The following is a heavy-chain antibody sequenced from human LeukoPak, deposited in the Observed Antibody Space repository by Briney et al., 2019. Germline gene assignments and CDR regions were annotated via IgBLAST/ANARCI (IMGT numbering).Heavy chain of an antibody. Sequence: SVKVSCKASGGTFSSYAISWVRQAPGQGLEWMGRIIPILGIANYAQKFQGRVTITADKSTSTAYMELSSLRSEDTAVYYCARDSEGWELLADYWGQGTLVTVSS. CDR3: ARDSEGWELLADY. CDR1: GGTFSSYA. J-gene: IGHJ4*02. D-gene: IGHD1-26*01. V-gene: IGHV1-69*04. CDR2: IIPILGIA.